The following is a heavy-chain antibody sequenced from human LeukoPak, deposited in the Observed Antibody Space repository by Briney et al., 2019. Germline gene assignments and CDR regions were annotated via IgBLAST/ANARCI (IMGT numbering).Heavy chain of an antibody. J-gene: IGHJ6*03. CDR1: GYTFTSYG. V-gene: IGHV1-18*01. CDR3: ATDFWSGYYAPKPYYMDV. CDR2: ISAYNGNT. D-gene: IGHD3-3*01. Sequence: GASVKVSCKASGYTFTSYGISWVRQAPGQGLEWMGWISAYNGNTNYAQKLQGRVTMTTDKSTSTAYMELSSLRSEDTAVYYCATDFWSGYYAPKPYYMDVWGKGTTVTVSS.